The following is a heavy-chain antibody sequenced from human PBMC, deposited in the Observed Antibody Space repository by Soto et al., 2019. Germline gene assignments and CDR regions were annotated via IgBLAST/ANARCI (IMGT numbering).Heavy chain of an antibody. V-gene: IGHV4-34*01. CDR3: ARETSQNVYSHYGMDV. J-gene: IGHJ6*02. CDR1: GGSFSCVY. Sequence: SETQSLTCSIYGGSFSCVYWSWIRQPPVKGLEWIGEINDSGTTNYNPSLKSRVTISADTSKTHFSLRLTSVTDADTAVYYCARETSQNVYSHYGMDVWGQGTTVTVSS. CDR2: INDSGTT.